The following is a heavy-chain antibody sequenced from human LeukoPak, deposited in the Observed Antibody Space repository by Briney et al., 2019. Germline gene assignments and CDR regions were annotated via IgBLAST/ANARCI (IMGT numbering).Heavy chain of an antibody. CDR2: IYYSGST. CDR3: ARRRYYDSSGYNYYYMDV. J-gene: IGHJ6*03. Sequence: PSETLSLTCTVSGGSISSYYWSWIRQPPGKGLEWIGYIYYSGSTNYNPSLKSRVTISVDTSKNQFSLTLTSVTAADTAVYYCARRRYYDSSGYNYYYMDVWGKGTTVTISS. CDR1: GGSISSYY. D-gene: IGHD3-22*01. V-gene: IGHV4-59*12.